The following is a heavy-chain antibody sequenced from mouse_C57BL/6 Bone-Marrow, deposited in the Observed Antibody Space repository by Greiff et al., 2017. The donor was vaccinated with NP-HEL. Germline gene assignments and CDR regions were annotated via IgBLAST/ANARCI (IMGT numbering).Heavy chain of an antibody. CDR2: ISSGSSTI. CDR3: ARRSITTVVGETDYFDY. D-gene: IGHD1-1*01. V-gene: IGHV5-17*01. Sequence: EVMLVESGGGLVKPGGSLKLSCAASGFTFSDYGMHWVRQAPEKGLEWVAYISSGSSTIYYADTVKGRFTISRDNAKNTLFLQMTSLRSEDTAMYYCARRSITTVVGETDYFDYWGQGTTLTVSS. CDR1: GFTFSDYG. J-gene: IGHJ2*01.